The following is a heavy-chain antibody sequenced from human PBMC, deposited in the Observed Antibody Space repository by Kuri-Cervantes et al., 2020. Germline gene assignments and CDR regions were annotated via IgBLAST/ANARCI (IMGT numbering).Heavy chain of an antibody. CDR1: GGPISSYY. J-gene: IGHJ4*02. Sequence: SETLSLTCTVSGGPISSYYWSWIRRPPGKGLEWIGYIYYSGSTNYNPSLKSRVTISVDTSKNQFSLKLSSVTAADTAVYYCAREYCSSTSCYAGLASGYFDYWGQGTLVTVSS. V-gene: IGHV4-59*12. CDR2: IYYSGST. CDR3: AREYCSSTSCYAGLASGYFDY. D-gene: IGHD2-2*01.